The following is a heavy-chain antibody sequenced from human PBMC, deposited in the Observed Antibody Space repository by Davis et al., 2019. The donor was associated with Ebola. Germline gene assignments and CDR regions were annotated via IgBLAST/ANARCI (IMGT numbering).Heavy chain of an antibody. J-gene: IGHJ4*02. CDR1: GFSFRIYW. Sequence: GGSLRLSCTASGFSFRIYWMNWVRQTPGKGLEWVANIKQDGNEKNYLGSVKGRFTISRDNAKNVLYLQMNSLRGDDTAVYHCATGSSSWYGDYYFHNWGQGTLVTVSS. V-gene: IGHV3-7*01. CDR3: ATGSSSWYGDYYFHN. D-gene: IGHD6-13*01. CDR2: IKQDGNEK.